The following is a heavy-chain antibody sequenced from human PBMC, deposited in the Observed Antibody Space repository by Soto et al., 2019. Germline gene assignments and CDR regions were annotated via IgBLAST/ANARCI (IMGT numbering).Heavy chain of an antibody. V-gene: IGHV4-30-4*01. CDR1: GGSISSGDYY. CDR2: IYYSGST. CDR3: ARDLPRIAAAGAPGMDV. D-gene: IGHD6-13*01. J-gene: IGHJ6*02. Sequence: QVQLQESGPGLVKPSHTLSLTCTVSGGSISSGDYYWSWIRQPPGKGLEWIGYIYYSGSTYYNPSLKSRVTISVDTSKNQFSLKLSSVTAADTAVYYCARDLPRIAAAGAPGMDVWGQGTTVTVSS.